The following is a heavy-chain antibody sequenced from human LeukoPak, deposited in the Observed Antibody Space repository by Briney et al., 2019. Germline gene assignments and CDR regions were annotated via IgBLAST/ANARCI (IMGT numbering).Heavy chain of an antibody. CDR1: GYTFTGYY. CDR2: INPNSGGT. Sequence: ASVKVSCKASGYTFTGYYMHWVRQAPGQGLEWMGWINPNSGGTNYAQKFQGRVTMTRDTSINTAYMELSRLRSDDTAVYYCARVDRARAITIFGVDYPAGMDVWGQGTTVTVSS. J-gene: IGHJ6*02. D-gene: IGHD3-3*01. CDR3: ARVDRARAITIFGVDYPAGMDV. V-gene: IGHV1-2*02.